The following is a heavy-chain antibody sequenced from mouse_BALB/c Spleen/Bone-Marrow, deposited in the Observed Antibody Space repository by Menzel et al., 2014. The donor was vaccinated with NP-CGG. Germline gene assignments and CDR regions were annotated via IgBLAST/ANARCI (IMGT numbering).Heavy chain of an antibody. CDR2: IYPGSGST. CDR1: GYTFTSYW. Sequence: VQLQQSGAELVKPGTSVKMSCKASGYTFTSYWMHWAKQRPGQGLEWIGDIYPGSGSTNYNEKFKSKATLTVDTSSSTAYMQLSSLTSEDSAVYYCARWDYWGQGTTLTVSS. J-gene: IGHJ2*01. CDR3: ARWDY. V-gene: IGHV1-55*01.